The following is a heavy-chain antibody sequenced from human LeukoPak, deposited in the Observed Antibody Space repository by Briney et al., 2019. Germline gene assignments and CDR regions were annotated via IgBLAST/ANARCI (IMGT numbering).Heavy chain of an antibody. CDR3: ARGYSGYFYY. CDR1: GFTFSSYW. CDR2: IDGDGSST. Sequence: GGSLRLSCAASGFTFSSYWMHWVRQAPGKGLVWVSRIDGDGSSTNYADSVKGRFTISRDNAKNTLYLQMNSLRAEDTAVYYCARGYSGYFYYWGQGTLVTVSS. D-gene: IGHD5-12*01. V-gene: IGHV3-74*01. J-gene: IGHJ4*02.